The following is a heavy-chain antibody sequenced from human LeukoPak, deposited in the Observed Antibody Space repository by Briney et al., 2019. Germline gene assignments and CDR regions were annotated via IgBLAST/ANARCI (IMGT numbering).Heavy chain of an antibody. J-gene: IGHJ4*02. D-gene: IGHD6-13*01. Sequence: PSETLSLTCTVSGGSISSSSYYWGWIRQPPGKGLEWIGSIYYSGSTYYNPSLKGRVTISVDTSKNQFSLKLSSVTAADTAVYYCARDRSNWYGVDYWGQGTLVTVSS. CDR3: ARDRSNWYGVDY. CDR2: IYYSGST. CDR1: GGSISSSSYY. V-gene: IGHV4-39*07.